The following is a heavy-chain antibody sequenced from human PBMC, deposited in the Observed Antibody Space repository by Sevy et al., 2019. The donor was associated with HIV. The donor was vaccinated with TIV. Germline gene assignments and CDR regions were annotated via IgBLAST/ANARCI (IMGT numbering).Heavy chain of an antibody. CDR1: GYTFSNFG. CDR3: ARGLRHSSSWPLEY. CDR2: ISANNGNT. D-gene: IGHD6-13*01. V-gene: IGHV1-18*01. Sequence: ASVKVSCKASGYTFSNFGITWVRQAPGQGLEWMGWISANNGNTKYVQNLQGRVTMTTDTSTSTAYMELRSLRSDDTAFYYCARGLRHSSSWPLEYWGQGTLVTVSS. J-gene: IGHJ4*02.